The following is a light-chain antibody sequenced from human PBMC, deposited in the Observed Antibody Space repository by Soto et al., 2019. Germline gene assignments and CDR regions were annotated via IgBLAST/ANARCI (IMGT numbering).Light chain of an antibody. Sequence: QSVLTQPPSASATPGQRVTISCSGSSSNIGINTVNWYQHLPGTAPKLLIYNNSRRPSGVPDRFSGSKSGTSASLAISGLQSEDEADYYCAAWDDSLNGPVFGGGTKLTVL. CDR2: NNS. J-gene: IGLJ2*01. CDR1: SSNIGINT. CDR3: AAWDDSLNGPV. V-gene: IGLV1-44*01.